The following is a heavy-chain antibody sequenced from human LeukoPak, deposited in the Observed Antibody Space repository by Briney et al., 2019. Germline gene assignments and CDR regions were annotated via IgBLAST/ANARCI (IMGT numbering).Heavy chain of an antibody. CDR2: IYYSGST. D-gene: IGHD6-13*01. V-gene: IGHV4-59*13. CDR1: GGSFSGYY. J-gene: IGHJ5*02. CDR3: ARTASDSSSWYRMVWFDP. Sequence: SETLSLTCAVYGGSFSGYYWSWIRQPPGKGLEWIGYIYYSGSTNYNPSLKSRVTISVDTSKNQFSLKLSSVTAADTAVYYCARTASDSSSWYRMVWFDPWGQGTLVTVSS.